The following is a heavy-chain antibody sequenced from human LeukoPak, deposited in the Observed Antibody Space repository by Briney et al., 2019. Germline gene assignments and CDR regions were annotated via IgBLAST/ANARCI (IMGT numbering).Heavy chain of an antibody. J-gene: IGHJ6*02. D-gene: IGHD3-10*01. V-gene: IGHV4-34*01. CDR2: VNHSGST. Sequence: PSETLSLTCAVYGGSFSGYYWNWIRQPPGKGLEWIGDVNHSGSTNYNPSLKSRVTISVDTSKNQFSLKLSSVTAADTAVYYCASENSYGSGNYGMDVWGQGTTVTVSS. CDR1: GGSFSGYY. CDR3: ASENSYGSGNYGMDV.